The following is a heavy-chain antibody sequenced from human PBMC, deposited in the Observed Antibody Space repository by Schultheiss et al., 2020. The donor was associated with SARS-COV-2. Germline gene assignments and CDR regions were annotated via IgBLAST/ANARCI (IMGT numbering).Heavy chain of an antibody. J-gene: IGHJ5*02. CDR2: ISGSGGST. V-gene: IGHV3-23*01. Sequence: GGSLRLSCAASGFTFRSYAMSWVRQAPGKGLEWVSAISGSGGSTYYADSVKGRFTISRDNSKNTLYLQMNSLRAEDTAVYYCARDQGIYDFWSGYHNWFDPWGQGTLVTVSS. CDR3: ARDQGIYDFWSGYHNWFDP. CDR1: GFTFRSYA. D-gene: IGHD3-3*01.